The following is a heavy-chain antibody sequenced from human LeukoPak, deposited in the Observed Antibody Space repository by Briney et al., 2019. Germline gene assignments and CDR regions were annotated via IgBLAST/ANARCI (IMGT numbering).Heavy chain of an antibody. J-gene: IGHJ4*02. CDR2: IYYSGST. V-gene: IGHV4-59*01. Sequence: SETLSLTCTVSGGSISSYYWSWIRQPPGKGLEWIGYIYYSGSTNYIPSLKSRVTISVDTSKNQFSLKLSSVTAADTAVYYCARARGDYWGQGTLVTVSS. CDR1: GGSISSYY. CDR3: ARARGDY. D-gene: IGHD3-10*01.